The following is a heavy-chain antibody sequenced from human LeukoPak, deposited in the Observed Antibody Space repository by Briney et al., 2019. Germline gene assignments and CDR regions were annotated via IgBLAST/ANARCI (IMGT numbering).Heavy chain of an antibody. D-gene: IGHD6-19*01. CDR1: GFTFTTYA. J-gene: IGHJ3*01. CDR2: ISGGGDKA. V-gene: IGHV3-23*01. CDR3: AKDLALAGTGGGFDV. Sequence: GGSLRLSCAASGFTFTTYAINWVRQAPGKGLEWASGISGGGDKAFYADSVNGRFTISRDNSKNTVSLQMSSLRAEDTAHYYCAKDLALAGTGGGFDVWGQGTRVAVSS.